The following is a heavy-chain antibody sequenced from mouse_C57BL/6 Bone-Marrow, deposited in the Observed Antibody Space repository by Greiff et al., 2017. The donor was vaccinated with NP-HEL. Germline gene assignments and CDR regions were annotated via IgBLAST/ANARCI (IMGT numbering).Heavy chain of an antibody. CDR2: IWSDGST. D-gene: IGHD2-1*01. J-gene: IGHJ1*03. Sequence: VKLVESGPGLVAPSQSLSITCTVSGFSLTSYGVHWVRQPPGKGLEWLVVIWSDGSTTYNSAPKSRLSISKDNTKSQVFLKMNSRKTDDTAMYYCARHGGNVFWYFDVWGTGTTVTVSS. CDR1: GFSLTSYG. V-gene: IGHV2-6-1*01. CDR3: ARHGGNVFWYFDV.